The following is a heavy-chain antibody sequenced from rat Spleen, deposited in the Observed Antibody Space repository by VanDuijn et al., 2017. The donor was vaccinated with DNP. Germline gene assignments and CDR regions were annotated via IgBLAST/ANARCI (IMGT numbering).Heavy chain of an antibody. Sequence: EVQLVESGGGLVQPGRSLKLSCAASGFTFSDFAMAWVRQAPKKGLEWVATISYDGTRTYYRDSVKGRFTISRDNAKSTLYLQIDSLRSEDTATYYCARHTTGIRAPFDYWGQGVMVTVSS. V-gene: IGHV5-17*01. J-gene: IGHJ2*01. CDR1: GFTFSDFA. D-gene: IGHD1-9*01. CDR2: ISYDGTRT. CDR3: ARHTTGIRAPFDY.